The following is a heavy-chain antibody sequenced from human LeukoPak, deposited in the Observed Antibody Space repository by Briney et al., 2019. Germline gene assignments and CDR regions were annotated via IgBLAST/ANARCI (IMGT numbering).Heavy chain of an antibody. CDR3: ARDRVTMVRGGFDP. Sequence: SETLSLTCTVSGGSISSGSYYWSWIRQPAGKGLEWIGRIYTSGSTNYNPSLKSRVTISVDTSKNQFSLKLSSVTAADTAVYYCARDRVTMVRGGFDPWGQGTLVTVSS. D-gene: IGHD3-10*01. CDR2: IYTSGST. V-gene: IGHV4-61*02. CDR1: GGSISSGSYY. J-gene: IGHJ5*02.